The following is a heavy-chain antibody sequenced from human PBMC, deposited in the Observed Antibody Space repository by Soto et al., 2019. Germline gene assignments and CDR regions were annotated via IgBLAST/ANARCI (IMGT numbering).Heavy chain of an antibody. J-gene: IGHJ3*02. V-gene: IGHV3-49*03. D-gene: IGHD3-10*01. Sequence: PGGSLRLSCTASGFTFGDYAMSWFRQAPGKGLKWVGFIRSKAYGGTTEYAASVKGRFTISRDDSKSIAYLQMNSLKTEDTAVYYCTRDVVWFGELLSAPDAFDIWGQGTMVTVSS. CDR1: GFTFGDYA. CDR2: IRSKAYGGTT. CDR3: TRDVVWFGELLSAPDAFDI.